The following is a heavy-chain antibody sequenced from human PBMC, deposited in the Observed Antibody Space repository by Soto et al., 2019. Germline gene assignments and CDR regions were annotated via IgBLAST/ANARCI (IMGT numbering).Heavy chain of an antibody. V-gene: IGHV3-33*01. CDR1: GFTFSSYG. J-gene: IGHJ6*02. Sequence: QVQLVESGGGVVQPGRSLRLSCAASGFTFSSYGMHWVRQAPGKGLEWVAVIWDDGSNKYYADSVKGRFTIARDNSKNTLYLQMNSLRAEDTAVYYCARDSVRYLDVHYYYGMDVWGQGTTVTVSS. CDR2: IWDDGSNK. CDR3: ARDSVRYLDVHYYYGMDV. D-gene: IGHD3-9*01.